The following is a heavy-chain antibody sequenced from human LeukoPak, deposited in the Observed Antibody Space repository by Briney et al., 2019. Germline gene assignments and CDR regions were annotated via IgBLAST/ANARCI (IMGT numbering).Heavy chain of an antibody. Sequence: PGGSLRLSCAASGFTFSSYSMNWVRQAPGKGLEWVSSIGSSSSYIYYADSVKGRFTISRDNAKNSLYLQMNSLRAEDTAVYYCAREARNWYFDLWGRGTLVTVSS. CDR3: AREARNWYFDL. CDR2: IGSSSSYI. V-gene: IGHV3-21*01. J-gene: IGHJ2*01. CDR1: GFTFSSYS.